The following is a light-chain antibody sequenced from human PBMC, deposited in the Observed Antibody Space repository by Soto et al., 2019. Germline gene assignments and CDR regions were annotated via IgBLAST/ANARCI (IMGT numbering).Light chain of an antibody. CDR2: EAS. CDR3: PQYNSYNT. J-gene: IGKJ2*01. V-gene: IGKV1-5*03. CDR1: QNIGSR. Sequence: DIQMTQSPSTLSVSAGDRVTITCRASQNIGSRLAWYQQKVGKAPKLLIYEASTLDTGVPSRFSGSGSGTEFTLTISSLQPDDFATYFCPQYNSYNTFGQGTKLEIE.